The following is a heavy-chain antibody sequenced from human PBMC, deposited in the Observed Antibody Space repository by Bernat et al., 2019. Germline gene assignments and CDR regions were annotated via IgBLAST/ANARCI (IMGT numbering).Heavy chain of an antibody. CDR2: IYYSGST. CDR3: ARALGVVPAAMQDWFDP. V-gene: IGHV4-31*03. D-gene: IGHD2-2*01. CDR1: GGSISSGGYY. Sequence: QVQLQESGPGLVKPSQTLSLTCTVSGGSISSGGYYWNWIRQHPGKGLEWIGYIYYSGSTYYNPSLKSRVTISVDTSKNQFSLKLSSVTAADTAVYYCARALGVVPAAMQDWFDPWGQGTLVTVSS. J-gene: IGHJ5*02.